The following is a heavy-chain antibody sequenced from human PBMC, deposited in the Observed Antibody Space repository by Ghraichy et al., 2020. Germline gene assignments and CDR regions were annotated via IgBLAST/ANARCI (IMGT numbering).Heavy chain of an antibody. CDR2: IRSKTYGGTT. CDR3: AGRQDYYGSGTYYNYYGVAV. D-gene: IGHD3-10*01. J-gene: IGHJ6*02. V-gene: IGHV3-49*03. CDR1: GFTFGDYA. Sequence: GGSLRLSCTASGFTFGDYAMSWFRQAPGMGLEWVGFIRSKTYGGTTEYAASVKGRFTISRDDSKSIAYVQMNTLKTEDTAVYYCAGRQDYYGSGTYYNYYGVAVWGQGTTVTVSS.